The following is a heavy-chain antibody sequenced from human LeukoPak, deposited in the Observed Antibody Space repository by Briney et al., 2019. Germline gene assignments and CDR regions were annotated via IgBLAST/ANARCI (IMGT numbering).Heavy chain of an antibody. Sequence: GGSLRLSCVASGFIFNNYGLIWVRQAPGKGLEWVSAISNDGGGTTYAASVNGRFTISRDNSKNTLFLQMNSLRAKDTALYYCAKGSSGYFADLWGQGTLVTVSS. D-gene: IGHD3-22*01. CDR2: ISNDGGGT. CDR1: GFIFNNYG. J-gene: IGHJ5*02. CDR3: AKGSSGYFADL. V-gene: IGHV3-23*01.